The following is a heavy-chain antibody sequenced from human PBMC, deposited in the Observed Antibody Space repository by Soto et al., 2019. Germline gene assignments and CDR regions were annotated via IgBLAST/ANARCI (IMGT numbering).Heavy chain of an antibody. V-gene: IGHV3-23*01. CDR1: GFMFSSYA. D-gene: IGHD1-1*01. J-gene: IGHJ5*02. Sequence: EVQLLESGGDLVQPGGSLRLSCAASGFMFSSYAMSWVRQVPGKGLEWVSAISGSRGATYYADSVKGRFTISRDNSKNTLYLQMNSLRGEDTAIYSCAKGDWKFDPWGQGTLVTVSS. CDR3: AKGDWKFDP. CDR2: ISGSRGAT.